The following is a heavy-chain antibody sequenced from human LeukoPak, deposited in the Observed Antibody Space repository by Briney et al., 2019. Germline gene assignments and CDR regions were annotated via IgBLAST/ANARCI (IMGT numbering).Heavy chain of an antibody. J-gene: IGHJ4*02. Sequence: GGSLRLSCAASGFTFSSYSMNWVRQAPGKGLVWVSYISSSSSTIYYADSVKGRFTSSRDNAKSSLFLHMNSLRDEDTAVYYCGREGAVAGTPQYYFDYWGQGTLVTVSS. D-gene: IGHD6-19*01. CDR2: ISSSSSTI. CDR1: GFTFSSYS. CDR3: GREGAVAGTPQYYFDY. V-gene: IGHV3-48*02.